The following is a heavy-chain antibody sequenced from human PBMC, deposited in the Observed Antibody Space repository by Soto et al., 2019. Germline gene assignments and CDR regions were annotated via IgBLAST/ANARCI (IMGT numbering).Heavy chain of an antibody. D-gene: IGHD2-2*01. CDR1: GYTFTSYY. V-gene: IGHV1-46*01. CDR2: INPSGGST. CDR3: AREMGIVVVPAASVYYYYGMDV. Sequence: GASVNVSCKASGYTFTSYYMHWVRQAPGQGLEWMGIINPSGGSTSYAQEFQGRVTMTRDTSTSTVYMELSSLRSEDTAVYYCAREMGIVVVPAASVYYYYGMDVWGQGTTVTVSS. J-gene: IGHJ6*02.